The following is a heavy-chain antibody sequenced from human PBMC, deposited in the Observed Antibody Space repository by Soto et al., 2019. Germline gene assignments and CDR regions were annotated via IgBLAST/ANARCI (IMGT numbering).Heavy chain of an antibody. Sequence: SETLSLTCTVSGGSISSGAYYWGWIRQPPGKGLEWIGSIYYSGSTYYNPSLKSRFTISRDNAKNSLYLQMNSLRAEDTAVYYCARAHGVEYSSSYYGMDVWGQGTTVTVSS. CDR1: GGSISSGAYY. CDR2: IYYSGST. CDR3: ARAHGVEYSSSYYGMDV. V-gene: IGHV4-39*02. D-gene: IGHD6-6*01. J-gene: IGHJ6*02.